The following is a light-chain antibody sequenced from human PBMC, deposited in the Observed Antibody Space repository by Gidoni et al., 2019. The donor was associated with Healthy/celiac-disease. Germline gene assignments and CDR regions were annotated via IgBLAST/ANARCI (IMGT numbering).Light chain of an antibody. CDR2: GAS. CDR1: QSVSSSY. Sequence: EIVLTQSPATLSLSPEERATLSCRASQSVSSSYLSWYQQKPGQAPSLLIYGASSRATGIPDRFSGSGSGTDFTLTISRLEPEDFAVYYCQQYGSSPLTFGGGTKVEIK. CDR3: QQYGSSPLT. V-gene: IGKV3-20*01. J-gene: IGKJ4*01.